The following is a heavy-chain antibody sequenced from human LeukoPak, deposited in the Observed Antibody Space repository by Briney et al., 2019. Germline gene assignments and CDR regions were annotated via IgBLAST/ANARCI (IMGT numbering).Heavy chain of an antibody. CDR1: GFTFSSYW. V-gene: IGHV3-7*01. CDR2: IKQDGSEK. D-gene: IGHD3-22*01. J-gene: IGHJ4*02. Sequence: GGSLRLSCAASGFTFSSYWMSWVRQAPGKGLEWVANIKQDGSEKYYVDSVKGRFTISRDNAKNSLYLQMNSLRAEDTAVYYCARGHWYYYDSSGYIFDYWGQGTLVTVSS. CDR3: ARGHWYYYDSSGYIFDY.